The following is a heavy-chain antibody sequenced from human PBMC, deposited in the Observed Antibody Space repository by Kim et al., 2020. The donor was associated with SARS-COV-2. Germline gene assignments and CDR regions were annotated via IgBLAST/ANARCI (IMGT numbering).Heavy chain of an antibody. Sequence: YYADSLKGRVTITRDNSKSTLYLQMNNLRAEDTAVYYCLLTPLGGVIADSWGQGTLVTVSS. D-gene: IGHD3-16*02. CDR3: LLTPLGGVIADS. J-gene: IGHJ4*02. V-gene: IGHV3-23*01.